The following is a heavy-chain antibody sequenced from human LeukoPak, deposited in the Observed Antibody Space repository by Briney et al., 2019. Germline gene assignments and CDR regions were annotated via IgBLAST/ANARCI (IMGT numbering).Heavy chain of an antibody. Sequence: SETLSLTCTVSGGSISNSNYYWGWIRQPPEKGLEWIGSIYYSGSTFYRASLKSRATISADTSKNQFSLRLSFVTAADTAVYYCARVSSSWAVLDYWGQGTLVTVSS. CDR2: IYYSGST. CDR3: ARVSSSWAVLDY. J-gene: IGHJ4*02. D-gene: IGHD6-13*01. CDR1: GGSISNSNYY. V-gene: IGHV4-39*01.